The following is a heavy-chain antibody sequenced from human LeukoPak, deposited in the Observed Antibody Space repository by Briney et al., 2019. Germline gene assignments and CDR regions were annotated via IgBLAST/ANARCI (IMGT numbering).Heavy chain of an antibody. J-gene: IGHJ3*02. CDR1: GGSISTTHW. CDR2: IHHSGAN. V-gene: IGHV4-4*02. Sequence: KASETLSLTCAVSGGSISTTHWWTWVLQFPGKGLEWIGEIHHSGANNNNLSLKSHVTISVDKSKNHFALKMSSVTAADTAVYYCARGHPRLRSFDIWGRGTMVTVSS. CDR3: ARGHPRLRSFDI.